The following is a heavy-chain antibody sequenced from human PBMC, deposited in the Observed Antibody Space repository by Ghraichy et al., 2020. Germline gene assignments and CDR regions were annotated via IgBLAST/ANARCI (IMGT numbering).Heavy chain of an antibody. D-gene: IGHD4-17*01. CDR3: ARDTSGNGDPGY. J-gene: IGHJ4*02. V-gene: IGHV4-31*03. Sequence: SETLSLTCTVSGDSISSGGHYWSWIRQHPGKGLEWIGYIYYSGRTYYNPSLKSRVTISVDTSKNQFSLKLTSVTAADTAVYYCARDTSGNGDPGYWGQGTLVTVSS. CDR1: GDSISSGGHY. CDR2: IYYSGRT.